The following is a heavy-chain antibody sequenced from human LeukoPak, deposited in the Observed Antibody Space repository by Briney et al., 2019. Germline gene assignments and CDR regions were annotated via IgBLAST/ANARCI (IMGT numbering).Heavy chain of an antibody. D-gene: IGHD2-15*01. Sequence: GGSLRLSCAASVHTFSDYYMSWVRQAPGKGLEWVSYISPSGTYTNYAGSVKGRFTISRDNAKNSLYLQMNSLRAEDTAVYYCAPSCSGGSCYGNYYHGMDVWGQGTTVIVSS. J-gene: IGHJ6*02. V-gene: IGHV3-11*03. CDR1: VHTFSDYY. CDR3: APSCSGGSCYGNYYHGMDV. CDR2: ISPSGTYT.